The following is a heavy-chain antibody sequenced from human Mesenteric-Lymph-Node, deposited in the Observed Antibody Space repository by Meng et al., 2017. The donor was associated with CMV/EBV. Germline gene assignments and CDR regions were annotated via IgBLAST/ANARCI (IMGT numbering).Heavy chain of an antibody. CDR2: IIPIFGTA. CDR3: ASEGRRTYSSSSSSSMFDY. J-gene: IGHJ4*02. Sequence: SVKVSCKASGGTFSSYAISWVRQAPGQGLEWMGGIIPIFGTANYAQKFQGRVTITTDESTSTAYMELSSLRSEDTAVYYCASEGRRTYSSSSSSSMFDYWGQGTLVTVSS. V-gene: IGHV1-69*05. D-gene: IGHD6-6*01. CDR1: GGTFSSYA.